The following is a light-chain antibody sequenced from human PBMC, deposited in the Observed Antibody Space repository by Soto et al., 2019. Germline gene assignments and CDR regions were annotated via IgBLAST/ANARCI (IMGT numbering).Light chain of an antibody. CDR3: SSYTSSSTLCV. J-gene: IGLJ1*01. Sequence: QSVLTQPASVSGSPGQSITLSCTGTSSDVGGYNYVSWYQQYPGKAPKLMIYDVINRPSGVSNRFSGSKSGNTASLTISELQAEDEADYYCSSYTSSSTLCVFGTGTKVTVL. CDR1: SSDVGGYNY. V-gene: IGLV2-14*01. CDR2: DVI.